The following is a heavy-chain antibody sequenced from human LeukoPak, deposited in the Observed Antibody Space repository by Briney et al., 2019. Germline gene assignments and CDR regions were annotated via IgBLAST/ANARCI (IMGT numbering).Heavy chain of an antibody. CDR2: IVVGSGNT. D-gene: IGHD1-1*01. CDR3: AAGTSFQGAFDI. V-gene: IGHV1-58*02. CDR1: GFTFTSSA. Sequence: SVRVSCKASGFTFTSSAMQWVRQARGQRLEWIGWIVVGSGNTNYAQKFQERVTITRDMSTSTAYMELSSLRSEDTAVYYCAAGTSFQGAFDIWGQGTMVTVSS. J-gene: IGHJ3*02.